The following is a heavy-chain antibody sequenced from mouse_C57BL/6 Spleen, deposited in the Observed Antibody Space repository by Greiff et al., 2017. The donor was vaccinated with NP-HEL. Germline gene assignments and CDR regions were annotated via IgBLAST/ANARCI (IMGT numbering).Heavy chain of an antibody. CDR3: AIEGDYYGSSYGY. CDR1: GYSITSGYY. CDR2: ISYDGSN. Sequence: EVQRVESGPGLVKPSQSLSLTCSVTGYSITSGYYWNWIRQFPGNKLEWMGYISYDGSNNYNPSLKNRISITRDTSKNQFFLKLNSVTTEDTATYYCAIEGDYYGSSYGYWGQGTTLTVSS. J-gene: IGHJ2*01. V-gene: IGHV3-6*01. D-gene: IGHD1-1*01.